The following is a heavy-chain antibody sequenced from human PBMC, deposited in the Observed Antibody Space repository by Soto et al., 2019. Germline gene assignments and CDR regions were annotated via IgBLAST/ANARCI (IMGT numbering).Heavy chain of an antibody. CDR2: ISYDGSNK. D-gene: IGHD3-10*01. V-gene: IGHV3-30-3*01. J-gene: IGHJ4*02. CDR1: GFSFSSYA. CDR3: ARDRYRKGSGSYLFDN. Sequence: QVQLVESGGGVVQPGRSLRLSCAASGFSFSSYAMHWVRQAPGKGLEWVAVISYDGSNKYYADSVKGRFTISTDNSKNTLFLQMNSLRVEDTAVYYCARDRYRKGSGSYLFDNWGQGTLVTVSS.